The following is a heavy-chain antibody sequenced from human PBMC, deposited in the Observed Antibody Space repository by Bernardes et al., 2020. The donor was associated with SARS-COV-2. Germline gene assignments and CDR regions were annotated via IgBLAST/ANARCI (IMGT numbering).Heavy chain of an antibody. CDR2: ISGGGGST. Sequence: GGSLRLSCAASVFTFSTYAMSWVRQAPGKGLEWVSVISGGGGSTPYADSVKGRFTISRDNSKNTLYLQMNSLRAEDTSLYYCAKDYYGMDVWGQGTTVTVSS. CDR3: AKDYYGMDV. CDR1: VFTFSTYA. J-gene: IGHJ6*02. V-gene: IGHV3-23*01.